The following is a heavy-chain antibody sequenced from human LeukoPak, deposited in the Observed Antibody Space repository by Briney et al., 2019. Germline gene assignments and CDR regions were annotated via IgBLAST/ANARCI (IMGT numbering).Heavy chain of an antibody. D-gene: IGHD3-10*01. CDR1: GFTVSNNY. CDR3: ARTLYFGDLFYDY. V-gene: IGHV3-66*01. Sequence: PGGSLRLSCAASGFTVSNNYMSWVRQAPGKGLDWVSVLYSGGSTYYADSVKGRFTISRDNSKNTLHLQMNSLRAEDTAVYHCARTLYFGDLFYDYWGQGTLVTVSS. CDR2: LYSGGST. J-gene: IGHJ4*02.